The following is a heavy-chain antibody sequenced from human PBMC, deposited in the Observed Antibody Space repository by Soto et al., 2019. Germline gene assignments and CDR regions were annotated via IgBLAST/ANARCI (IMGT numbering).Heavy chain of an antibody. Sequence: GGSLRLSCAASGFTFSSYSMNWVRQAPGKGMEWVSVIWSRDGTTYYADSVKGRFTISRDNSNNILYLQMNSLRAEDTAVYYCTKGAWLDYWGQGT. D-gene: IGHD5-12*01. J-gene: IGHJ4*02. CDR3: TKGAWLDY. CDR1: GFTFSSYS. V-gene: IGHV3-23*01. CDR2: IWSRDGTT.